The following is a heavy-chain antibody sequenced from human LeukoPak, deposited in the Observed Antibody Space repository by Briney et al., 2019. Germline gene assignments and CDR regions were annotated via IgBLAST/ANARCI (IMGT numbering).Heavy chain of an antibody. D-gene: IGHD4-17*01. CDR3: ARGANYGDIFDY. CDR2: IYYSGST. V-gene: IGHV4-31*03. Sequence: SRTLSLTCTVSGGSISSGGYYWSWIRQHPGKGLEWIGYIYYSGSTYYNPSLKSRVTISVDTSKNQFSLKLSSVTAADTAVYYCARGANYGDIFDYWGQGTLVTVSS. CDR1: GGSISSGGYY. J-gene: IGHJ4*02.